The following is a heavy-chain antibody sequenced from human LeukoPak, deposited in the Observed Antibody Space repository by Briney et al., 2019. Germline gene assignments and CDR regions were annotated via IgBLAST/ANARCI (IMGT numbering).Heavy chain of an antibody. CDR2: INPNSGGT. J-gene: IGHJ5*02. D-gene: IGHD2-2*02. Sequence: ASVKVSCKASGYTFTGYYMPWVRQAPGQGLEWMGWINPNSGGTNYAQKLQGRVTMTTDTSISTAYMELSRLRSDDTAVYYCARTYCSSTSCYIDRWFDPWRKETLVSVS. CDR1: GYTFTGYY. CDR3: ARTYCSSTSCYIDRWFDP. V-gene: IGHV1-2*02.